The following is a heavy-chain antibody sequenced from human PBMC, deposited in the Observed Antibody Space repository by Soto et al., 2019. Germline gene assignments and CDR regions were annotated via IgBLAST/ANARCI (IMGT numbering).Heavy chain of an antibody. D-gene: IGHD3-10*01. CDR1: GYSFTTNW. V-gene: IGHV5-51*01. Sequence: GESLKISCKGSGYSFTTNWIGWVRQMPGKGLEWMGIIYPGDSDTGYSPSFQGQVTISVDKSISTAYLQWNSLKASDTAMYYCARGLGASGLDYWGQGTLVTVSS. J-gene: IGHJ4*02. CDR3: ARGLGASGLDY. CDR2: IYPGDSDT.